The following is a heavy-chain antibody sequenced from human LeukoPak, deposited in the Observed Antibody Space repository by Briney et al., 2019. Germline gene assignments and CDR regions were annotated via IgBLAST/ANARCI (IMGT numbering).Heavy chain of an antibody. Sequence: SETLSLTCTVSGGSISSSSYYWGWIRQPPGKGLEWIGSIYYSGSTYYNPSLKSRVTISVDTSKNQFSLKLSSVTAAGTAVYYCARVRGYSSVDYWGQGTLVTVSS. J-gene: IGHJ4*02. V-gene: IGHV4-39*07. CDR2: IYYSGST. CDR1: GGSISSSSYY. CDR3: ARVRGYSSVDY. D-gene: IGHD6-25*01.